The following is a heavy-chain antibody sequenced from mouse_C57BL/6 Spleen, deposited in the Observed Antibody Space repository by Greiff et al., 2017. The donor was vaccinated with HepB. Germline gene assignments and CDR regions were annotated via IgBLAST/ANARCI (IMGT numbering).Heavy chain of an antibody. CDR3: ARVPTRNYFDY. Sequence: EVKLMESGGGLVKPGGSLKLSCAASGFTFSSYAMSWVRQTPEKRLEWVATISDGGSYTYYPDNVKGRFTISRDNAKNNLYLQMSHLKSEDTSMYYCARVPTRNYFDYWGQGTTLTVSS. CDR2: ISDGGSYT. V-gene: IGHV5-4*03. D-gene: IGHD2-10*01. CDR1: GFTFSSYA. J-gene: IGHJ2*01.